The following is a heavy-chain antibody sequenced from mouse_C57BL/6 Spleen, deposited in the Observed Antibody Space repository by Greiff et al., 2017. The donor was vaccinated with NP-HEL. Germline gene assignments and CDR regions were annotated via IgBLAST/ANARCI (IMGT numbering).Heavy chain of an antibody. D-gene: IGHD1-1*01. J-gene: IGHJ2*01. Sequence: EVKLVESGGGLVKPGGSLKLSCAASGFTFSSYAMSWVRQTPEKRLEWVATISDGGSYTYYPDNVKGRFTISRDNAKNNLYLQMSHLKSEDTAMYYCARAYYGSSDYFDYWGQGTTLTVSS. V-gene: IGHV5-4*03. CDR3: ARAYYGSSDYFDY. CDR1: GFTFSSYA. CDR2: ISDGGSYT.